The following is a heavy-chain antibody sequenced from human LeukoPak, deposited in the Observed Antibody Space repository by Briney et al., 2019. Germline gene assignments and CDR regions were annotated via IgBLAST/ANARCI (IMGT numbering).Heavy chain of an antibody. CDR3: AREHFDWLSSRDIPSEKNYYYYYGMDV. Sequence: HPSETLSLTCAVYGGSFSDYYWSWIRQPPGKGLEWIGEINHSGGTNYNPSLKSRVTISVDTSKNQFSLKLSSVTAADTAVYYCAREHFDWLSSRDIPSEKNYYYYYGMDVWGQGTTVTVSS. D-gene: IGHD3-9*01. CDR1: GGSFSDYY. CDR2: INHSGGT. V-gene: IGHV4-34*01. J-gene: IGHJ6*02.